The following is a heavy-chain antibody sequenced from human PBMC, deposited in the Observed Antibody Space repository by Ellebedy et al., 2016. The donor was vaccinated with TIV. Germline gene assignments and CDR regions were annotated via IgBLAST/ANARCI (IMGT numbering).Heavy chain of an antibody. V-gene: IGHV3-7*01. CDR1: GFSFSSYW. CDR3: ARRGSYGDYAVQINSWLDP. CDR2: IRGDSEK. J-gene: IGHJ5*02. Sequence: GESLKISCEAFGFSFSSYWMSWVRQAPGKGLEWVANIRGDSEKYYVDSVKGRFTISRDNGKNSLYLQMHSLRPEDTAVYYCARRGSYGDYAVQINSWLDPWGQGTLVTVSS. D-gene: IGHD4-17*01.